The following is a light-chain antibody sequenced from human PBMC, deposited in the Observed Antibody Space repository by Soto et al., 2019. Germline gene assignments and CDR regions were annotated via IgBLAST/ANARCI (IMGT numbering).Light chain of an antibody. CDR1: QSVSSY. J-gene: IGKJ4*01. V-gene: IGKV3-11*01. CDR2: DAS. Sequence: EIVLTHSPATLSLSPGERATLSCRASQSVSSYLAWYQQKPGQAPRLLIYDASNRATGIPARFSGGGSGTNFTLTISSLEPEGFAVYYCQQRSNWPTFGGGTKVEIK. CDR3: QQRSNWPT.